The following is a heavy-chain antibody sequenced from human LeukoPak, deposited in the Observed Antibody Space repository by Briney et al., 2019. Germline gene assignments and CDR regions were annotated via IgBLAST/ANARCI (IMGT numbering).Heavy chain of an antibody. Sequence: PGRSLRLSCAASGFTFSSYAMHWVRQAPGKGLEWVAVISYDGSNKYYADSVKGRFTISRDNSKNTLYLQMNSLRAEDPAVYYCARGRREYSSSSSFDYWGQGTLVTVSS. CDR2: ISYDGSNK. CDR3: ARGRREYSSSSSFDY. J-gene: IGHJ4*02. D-gene: IGHD6-6*01. V-gene: IGHV3-30-3*01. CDR1: GFTFSSYA.